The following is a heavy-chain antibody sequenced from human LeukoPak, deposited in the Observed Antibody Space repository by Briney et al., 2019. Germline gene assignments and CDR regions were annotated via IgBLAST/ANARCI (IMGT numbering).Heavy chain of an antibody. J-gene: IGHJ4*02. V-gene: IGHV4-39*01. CDR1: GGSISSSSYY. D-gene: IGHD3-22*01. CDR3: ARKYYYDSSGYYYGMGFFDY. Sequence: SQTLSLTCTVSGGSISSSSYYWGWIRQPPRKGLEWMGSIYYSGSTYYNPSLKSRVTISVDTSKNQFSLKLSSVTAADTAVYYCARKYYYDSSGYYYGMGFFDYWGQGTLVTVSS. CDR2: IYYSGST.